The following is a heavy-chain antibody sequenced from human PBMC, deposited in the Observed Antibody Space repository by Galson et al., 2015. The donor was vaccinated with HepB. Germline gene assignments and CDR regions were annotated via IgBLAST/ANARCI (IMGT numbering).Heavy chain of an antibody. D-gene: IGHD2/OR15-2a*01. V-gene: IGHV3-74*03. CDR3: TRDTLLSHDY. Sequence: SLRLSCAASGFTFTDHWMHWVRQAPGKGLVWVSRAPVDGVGATYADAVRGRFTVSRDNAKNTVYLQMNSLRAEDTGVYYCTRDTLLSHDYWGQGTLVTVSS. CDR2: APVDGVGA. CDR1: GFTFTDHW. J-gene: IGHJ4*02.